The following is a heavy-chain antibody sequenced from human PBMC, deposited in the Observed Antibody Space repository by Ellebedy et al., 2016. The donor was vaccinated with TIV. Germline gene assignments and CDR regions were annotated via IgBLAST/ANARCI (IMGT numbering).Heavy chain of an antibody. V-gene: IGHV3-7*03. CDR2: IKQDGSEK. J-gene: IGHJ6*02. CDR1: GFSFSDYS. D-gene: IGHD6-19*01. Sequence: GGSLRLSCAASGFSFSDYSMSWIRQAPGKGLEWVANIKQDGSEKYYVDSVKGRFTISRDNAKNSLYLQMNSLRAEDTALYYCAKDRGSVAGDGYYYGMDVWGQGTTVTVSS. CDR3: AKDRGSVAGDGYYYGMDV.